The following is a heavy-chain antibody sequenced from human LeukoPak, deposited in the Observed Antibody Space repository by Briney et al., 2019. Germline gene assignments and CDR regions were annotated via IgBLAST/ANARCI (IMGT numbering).Heavy chain of an antibody. CDR3: AKEPSYCTNGVCYSRVFDR. D-gene: IGHD2-8*01. CDR2: ISGSGDGT. Sequence: PGGSLRLSCAASGFTFSDYAMSWVRQALGKGLKWVSVISGSGDGTYYADSVKGRFTISRDNSKNTLYLQMSGLRAEDTAVYYCAKEPSYCTNGVCYSRVFDRWGQGTLVTVSS. J-gene: IGHJ5*02. CDR1: GFTFSDYA. V-gene: IGHV3-23*01.